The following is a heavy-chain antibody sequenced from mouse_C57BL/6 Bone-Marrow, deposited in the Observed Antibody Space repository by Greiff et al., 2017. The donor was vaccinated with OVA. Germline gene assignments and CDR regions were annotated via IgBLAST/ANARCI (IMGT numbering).Heavy chain of an antibody. CDR2: IYPGNGDT. CDR3: ARSHFDY. J-gene: IGHJ2*01. V-gene: IGHV1-12*01. Sequence: QVQLKQSGAELVRPGASVKMSCKASGYTFTSYNMHWVKPTPRQGLEWIGAIYPGNGDTSYNQKFKGKATLTVDKSSSTAYMHLRSLTSEDSAVYFCARSHFDYWGQGTTLTVSS. CDR1: GYTFTSYN.